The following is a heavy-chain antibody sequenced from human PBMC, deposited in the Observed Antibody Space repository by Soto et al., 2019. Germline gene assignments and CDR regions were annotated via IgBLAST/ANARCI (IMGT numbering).Heavy chain of an antibody. CDR1: GGSLSTHY. D-gene: IGHD5-18*01. J-gene: IGHJ4*02. CDR2: IYYLGRT. V-gene: IGHV4-59*11. Sequence: SETLSLTCTLSGGSLSTHYWNWIRQPPGKGLEWIGYIYYLGRTNYNSSLRSRVTMSIDTSKNQFSLRLSSVTAADTAVYYCAREDSYGADFDYWGQGTLVTVSS. CDR3: AREDSYGADFDY.